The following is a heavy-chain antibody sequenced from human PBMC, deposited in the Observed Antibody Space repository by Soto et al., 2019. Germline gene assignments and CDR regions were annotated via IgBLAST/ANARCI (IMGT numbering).Heavy chain of an antibody. D-gene: IGHD3-10*01. CDR1: GFTFSSYA. CDR3: ARAYYYGSGSYYNLDY. J-gene: IGHJ4*02. CDR2: ISYDGSNK. Sequence: QVQLVESGGGVVQPGRSLRLSCAASGFTFSSYAMHWVRQAPGKGLEWVAVISYDGSNKYYADSVKGRFTISRDNSKNTLDLQMNSLRAEDTAVYYCARAYYYGSGSYYNLDYWGQGTLVTVSS. V-gene: IGHV3-30-3*01.